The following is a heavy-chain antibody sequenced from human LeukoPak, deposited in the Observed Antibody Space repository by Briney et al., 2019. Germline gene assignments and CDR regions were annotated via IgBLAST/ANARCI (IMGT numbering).Heavy chain of an antibody. V-gene: IGHV4-39*01. CDR3: AKAGVRYFDSSGLYAFDF. D-gene: IGHD3-22*01. J-gene: IGHJ3*01. CDR1: GGSISSTSYY. CDR2: IYYSGST. Sequence: PSETLSLTCAVSGGSISSTSYYWAWIRQPPGKGLEWIGTIYYSGSTYHNPSLKSRVTLSVDTSRNQFSLRLSSVDATDTAVYYCAKAGVRYFDSSGLYAFDFWGQGTTVTVSS.